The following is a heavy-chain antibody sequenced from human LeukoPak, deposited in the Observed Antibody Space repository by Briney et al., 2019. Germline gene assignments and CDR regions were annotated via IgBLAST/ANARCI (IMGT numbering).Heavy chain of an antibody. D-gene: IGHD3-10*01. CDR1: GGSISSGSYY. CDR2: IYTSGST. V-gene: IGHV4-61*02. J-gene: IGHJ5*02. Sequence: SETLSLTCTVSGGSISSGSYYWSWIRQPAGKGLEWIGRIYTSGSTNYNPSLKSRVTISVDTSKNQFSLKLSSVTAADTAVYYCARDGNYYGSGISDPWGQGTLVTVSS. CDR3: ARDGNYYGSGISDP.